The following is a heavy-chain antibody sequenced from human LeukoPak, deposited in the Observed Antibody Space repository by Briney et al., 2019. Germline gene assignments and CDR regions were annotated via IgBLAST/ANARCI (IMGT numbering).Heavy chain of an antibody. V-gene: IGHV4-39*07. Sequence: PSETLSLTCTVSGASISSTTYYWGWIRQPPRKGLEWIASIYYSGSTYYNPSLKSRVTISVDTSKNQFSLKLSSVTAADTAVYHCARVWLFYYYYMDVWGKGTTVTVSS. CDR2: IYYSGST. D-gene: IGHD6-19*01. J-gene: IGHJ6*03. CDR3: ARVWLFYYYYMDV. CDR1: GASISSTTYY.